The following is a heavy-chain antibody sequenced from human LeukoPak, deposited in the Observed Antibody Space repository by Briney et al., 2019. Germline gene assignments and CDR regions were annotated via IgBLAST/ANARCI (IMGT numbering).Heavy chain of an antibody. J-gene: IGHJ5*02. CDR3: AREGRAYRYSSSWYPTPSWFDP. Sequence: PGGSLRLSCAASGFPLSSYAMSWVRQASGKGLEWVSATSSSDPGIYYADSVKGRFTISRDNAKNSLYLQMNSLRAEDTAVYYCAREGRAYRYSSSWYPTPSWFDPWGQGTLVTVSS. CDR2: TSSSDPGI. V-gene: IGHV3-21*06. CDR1: GFPLSSYA. D-gene: IGHD6-13*01.